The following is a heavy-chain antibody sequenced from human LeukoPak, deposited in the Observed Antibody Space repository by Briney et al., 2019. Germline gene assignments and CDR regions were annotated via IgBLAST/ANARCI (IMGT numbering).Heavy chain of an antibody. Sequence: SETLPLTCTVSGGSISSYYWSWIRQPPGKGLEWIGYIYYSGSTNYNPSLKSRVTISVDTSKNQFSLKLSSVTAADTAVYYCARKRGLYSGYDFDYWGQGTLVTVSS. CDR2: IYYSGST. V-gene: IGHV4-59*08. CDR3: ARKRGLYSGYDFDY. J-gene: IGHJ4*02. D-gene: IGHD5-12*01. CDR1: GGSISSYY.